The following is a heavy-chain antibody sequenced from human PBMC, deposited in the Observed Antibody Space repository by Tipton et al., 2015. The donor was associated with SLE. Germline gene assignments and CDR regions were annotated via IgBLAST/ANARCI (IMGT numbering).Heavy chain of an antibody. Sequence: TLSLTCTVSGDSIRSSAYSWAWIRQPPGRGLEWIGSLSYGGSTNYNPSLKSRVTMSLDTSKNQFSLRLNSVTAADTAVYYCARVRGGWANDASDIWGQGTMVTVSS. J-gene: IGHJ3*02. CDR2: LSYGGST. V-gene: IGHV4-39*07. CDR3: ARVRGGWANDASDI. D-gene: IGHD6-19*01. CDR1: GDSIRSSAYS.